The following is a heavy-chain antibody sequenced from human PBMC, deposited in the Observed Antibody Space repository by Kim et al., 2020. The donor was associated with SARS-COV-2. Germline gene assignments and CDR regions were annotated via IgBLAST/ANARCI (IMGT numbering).Heavy chain of an antibody. V-gene: IGHV4-59*13. CDR2: IYYSGSS. D-gene: IGHD4-17*01. J-gene: IGHJ4*01. CDR1: GGSISSYY. CDR3: ARVLYGDY. Sequence: SETLSLTCTVSGGSISSYYWSWIRQPPGKGLEWVWYIYYSGSSNYNPYLTSRGTITVEASTNQISLKLSSVTVAAADAYYCARVLYGDYWG.